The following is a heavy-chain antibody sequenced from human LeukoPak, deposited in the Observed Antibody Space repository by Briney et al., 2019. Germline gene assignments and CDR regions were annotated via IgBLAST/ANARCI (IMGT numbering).Heavy chain of an antibody. D-gene: IGHD5-12*01. CDR1: GGSISSSSYY. CDR3: ARSEEFWLRSLNYFDY. CDR2: IYYSGST. V-gene: IGHV4-39*07. Sequence: SETLSLTCTVSGGSISSSSYYWGWIRQPPGKGLEWIGSIYYSGSTYYNPSLKSRVTISVDTSKNQFSLKLSSVTAADTAVYYCARSEEFWLRSLNYFDYWGQGTLVTVSS. J-gene: IGHJ4*02.